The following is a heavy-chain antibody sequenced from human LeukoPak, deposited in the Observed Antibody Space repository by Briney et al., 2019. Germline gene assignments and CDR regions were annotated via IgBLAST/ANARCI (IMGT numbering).Heavy chain of an antibody. V-gene: IGHV3-30*02. CDR1: GFTFSSYG. CDR2: IRYDGSNK. D-gene: IGHD2-2*01. CDR3: AKDRRAYCSSTSCYYFDY. Sequence: PGGSLRLSCAASGFTFSSYGMHWVRQAPGKGLEWVAFIRYDGSNKYYADSVKGRFTISRDNSKNTLYLQMNSLRAEDTAVYYCAKDRRAYCSSTSCYYFDYWGQGTLVTVSS. J-gene: IGHJ4*02.